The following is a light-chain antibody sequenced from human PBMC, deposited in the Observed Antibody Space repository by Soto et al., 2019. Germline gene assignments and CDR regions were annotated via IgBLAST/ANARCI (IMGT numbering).Light chain of an antibody. Sequence: QSVLTHPASVYGYPGQSITISCNGTSSDVGGSNYVSWYQQHPSKAPKLMIYEVSNRPSGVSNRFSGSTSRNTASLTISGLQAEDEADYYCSSYPSTSTHVFGSGTKVTGL. V-gene: IGLV2-14*01. J-gene: IGLJ1*01. CDR3: SSYPSTSTHV. CDR2: EVS. CDR1: SSDVGGSNY.